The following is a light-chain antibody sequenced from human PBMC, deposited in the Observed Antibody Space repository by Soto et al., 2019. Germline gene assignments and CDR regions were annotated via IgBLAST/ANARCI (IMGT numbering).Light chain of an antibody. Sequence: QSVLTQPASVSGSRGQSITISCTGTSSDIGGHHFVSWYQQQSGKAPKLVIYEVTDRPSGVSDRFSGSKSGNTASLTISGLQPEDEADYYCSSYTSSSLYVFGTGTKVTVL. CDR3: SSYTSSSLYV. CDR2: EVT. J-gene: IGLJ1*01. CDR1: SSDIGGHHF. V-gene: IGLV2-14*01.